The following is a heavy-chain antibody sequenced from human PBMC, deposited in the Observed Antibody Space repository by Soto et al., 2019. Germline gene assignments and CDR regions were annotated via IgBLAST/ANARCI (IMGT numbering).Heavy chain of an antibody. Sequence: QVQLQESGPGLVKPSETLSLTCTVSGGSISSYYWSWIRQPPGKGLEWIGYIYYSGSTNYNPSLKSRVTISVHPSKTQFSLKLSSVTAADTAVYYCARSYRRYCSGGSCYSYYYYYMDVWGKGTTVTVSS. V-gene: IGHV4-59*01. J-gene: IGHJ6*03. CDR1: GGSISSYY. CDR2: IYYSGST. CDR3: ARSYRRYCSGGSCYSYYYYYMDV. D-gene: IGHD2-15*01.